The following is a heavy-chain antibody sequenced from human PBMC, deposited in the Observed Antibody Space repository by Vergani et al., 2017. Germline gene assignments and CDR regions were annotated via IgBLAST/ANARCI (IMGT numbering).Heavy chain of an antibody. V-gene: IGHV3-23*01. D-gene: IGHD3-9*01. CDR1: GFTFSSCA. J-gene: IGHJ6*02. Sequence: EVQLLESGGGLVQPGGSLRLSCAASGFTFSSCAMSWVRQAPGKGLEWVSAISGSGGSTYYADSVKGRFTISRDNSKNTLYLQMNSLRAEDTAVYYCARETDTGSSVSYNYYAMDVWGQGTTVSVSS. CDR2: ISGSGGST. CDR3: ARETDTGSSVSYNYYAMDV.